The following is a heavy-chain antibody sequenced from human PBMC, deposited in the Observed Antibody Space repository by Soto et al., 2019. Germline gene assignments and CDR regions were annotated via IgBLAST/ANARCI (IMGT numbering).Heavy chain of an antibody. CDR2: MYNTGST. D-gene: IGHD2-15*01. Sequence: SETLSLTCTVSGGSISGYYWSWIRQPPGKGLEWIGYMYNTGSTVYNPSFKSRVTISVDTSKNQFSLELRAVTAADTAVYYCATLPPRIVVVKTEIPTWGQGTLVTVSS. CDR1: GGSISGYY. J-gene: IGHJ5*02. CDR3: ATLPPRIVVVKTEIPT. V-gene: IGHV4-59*12.